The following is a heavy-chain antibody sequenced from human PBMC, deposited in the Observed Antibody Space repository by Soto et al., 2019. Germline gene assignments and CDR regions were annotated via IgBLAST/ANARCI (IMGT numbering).Heavy chain of an antibody. D-gene: IGHD2-2*01. J-gene: IGHJ6*03. Sequence: GGSLRLSCAASGFTFSSYSMNWVRQAPGKGLEWVSYISSSSSTIYYADSVKGRFTISRDNAKNSLYLQMNSLRAEDTAVYYCARGGRYCSSTSCYNYYYYYYMDVWGKGTTVTVSS. CDR2: ISSSSSTI. CDR3: ARGGRYCSSTSCYNYYYYYYMDV. V-gene: IGHV3-48*01. CDR1: GFTFSSYS.